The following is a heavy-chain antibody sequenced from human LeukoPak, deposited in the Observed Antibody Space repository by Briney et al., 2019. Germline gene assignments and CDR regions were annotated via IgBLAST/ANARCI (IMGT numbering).Heavy chain of an antibody. D-gene: IGHD3-22*01. CDR3: ARDWDYYDSSPGY. J-gene: IGHJ4*02. V-gene: IGHV1-8*01. CDR1: GYTFTSYD. Sequence: ASVKVSCKASGYTFTSYDINWVRQAPGQGLDWMGWMNPSSGNTGYAQKFQGRVTMTRNTSISTAYMELSSLRSEDTAVYYCARDWDYYDSSPGYWGQGTLVTVSS. CDR2: MNPSSGNT.